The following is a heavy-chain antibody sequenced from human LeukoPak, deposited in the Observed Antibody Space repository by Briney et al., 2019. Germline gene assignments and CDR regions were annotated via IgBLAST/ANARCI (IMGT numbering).Heavy chain of an antibody. CDR2: INPSGGST. CDR3: ARLRDYGDYRHAFDI. V-gene: IGHV1-46*01. Sequence: ASVKVSCKASGYTFTSYYMHWVRRAPGQGLEWMGIINPSGGSTNYAQKFQGRVTMTRDTSTSTVYMELSSLRSEDTATYYCARLRDYGDYRHAFDIWGQGTMVTVSS. CDR1: GYTFTSYY. J-gene: IGHJ3*02. D-gene: IGHD4-17*01.